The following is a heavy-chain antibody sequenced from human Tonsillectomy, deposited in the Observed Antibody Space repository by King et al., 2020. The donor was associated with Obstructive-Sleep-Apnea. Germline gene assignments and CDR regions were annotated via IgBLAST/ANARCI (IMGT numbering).Heavy chain of an antibody. D-gene: IGHD6-19*01. J-gene: IGHJ4*02. CDR1: GGSISSADYY. V-gene: IGHV4-30-4*01. CDR3: ARLSSGWGFDY. CDR2: IYYSGNT. Sequence: HVQLQESGPGLVKPSQTLSLTCTVSGGSISSADYYWSWIRQPPGKSLEWIGYIYYSGNTYYNSSLKSRVTISVDTSKNQFSLKLSSVTAADTAVYSCARLSSGWGFDYWGQGTLVTVSS.